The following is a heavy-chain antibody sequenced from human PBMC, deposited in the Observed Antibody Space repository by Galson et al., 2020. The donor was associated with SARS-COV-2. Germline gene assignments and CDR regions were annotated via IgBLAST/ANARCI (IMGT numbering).Heavy chain of an antibody. V-gene: IGHV3-66*01. J-gene: IGHJ6*02. Sequence: GESLKISCVASEFTVINNYMIWVRQAPGKGLEWVSVVYSIGSTYYADSVKGRFTISRDSSGSTLYLQMNNLRVEDTAVYYCGGSYRPNYYYGMDVWGQGTTVTVSS. CDR3: GGSYRPNYYYGMDV. D-gene: IGHD3-16*01. CDR2: VYSIGST. CDR1: EFTVINNY.